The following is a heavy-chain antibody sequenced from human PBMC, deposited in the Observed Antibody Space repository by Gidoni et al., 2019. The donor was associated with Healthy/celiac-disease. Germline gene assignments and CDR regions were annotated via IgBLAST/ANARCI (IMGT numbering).Heavy chain of an antibody. D-gene: IGHD4-17*01. CDR3: ARDGAWDYGDYDGEKLPFDY. V-gene: IGHV3-21*01. CDR1: GFTFSSSS. J-gene: IGHJ4*02. Sequence: EVQLVESGGGLVKTGGSLRLPCAASGFTFSSSSINWVRQAPGKGLEWVSSISSSSSYIYYADSVKGRFTISRDNAKNSLYLQMNSLRAEDTAVYYCARDGAWDYGDYDGEKLPFDYWGQGTLVTVSS. CDR2: ISSSSSYI.